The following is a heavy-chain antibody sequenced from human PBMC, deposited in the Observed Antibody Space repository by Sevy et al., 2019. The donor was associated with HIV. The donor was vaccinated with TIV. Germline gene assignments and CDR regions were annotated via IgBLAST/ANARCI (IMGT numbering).Heavy chain of an antibody. Sequence: ASVKVSCKVSGYTLTGLSMHWVRQAPGKGLEWMGRFDPEDGETIYAQNFQGRVTLTEDTSRDTAYMELSSLRYEDTAVYYCATAREYYQDSSGYLHFWGQGTLVTVSS. CDR1: GYTLTGLS. V-gene: IGHV1-24*01. D-gene: IGHD3-22*01. J-gene: IGHJ4*02. CDR3: ATAREYYQDSSGYLHF. CDR2: FDPEDGET.